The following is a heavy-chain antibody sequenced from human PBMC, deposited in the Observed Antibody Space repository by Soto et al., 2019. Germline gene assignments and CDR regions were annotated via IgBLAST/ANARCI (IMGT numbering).Heavy chain of an antibody. J-gene: IGHJ4*02. CDR3: ARGLAKYYYDSSGYGLANDY. D-gene: IGHD3-22*01. CDR1: GYTFTSYY. Sequence: QVQLVQSGAEVKKPGASVKVSCKASGYTFTSYYMHWVRQAPGQGLEWMGIINPSSDSTTYAQKFQGRVTMTRDPSTSTVYMELSSLRSEDTAVYYCARGLAKYYYDSSGYGLANDYWGQGALVTVSS. CDR2: INPSSDST. V-gene: IGHV1-46*01.